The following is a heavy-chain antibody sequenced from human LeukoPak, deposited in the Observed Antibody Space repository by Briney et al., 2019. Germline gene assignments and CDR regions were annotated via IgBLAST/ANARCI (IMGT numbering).Heavy chain of an antibody. V-gene: IGHV1-8*02. CDR3: ARLGPIVATKNWYDP. CDR1: GGTFSSYA. J-gene: IGHJ5*02. CDR2: MNPNSGNT. D-gene: IGHD5-12*01. Sequence: ASVKVSCKASGGTFSSYAISWVRQATGQGLEWMGWMNPNSGNTGYAQKFQGRVTMTRNTSISTAYMELSSLRSEDTAVYYCARLGPIVATKNWYDPWGQGTLVTVSS.